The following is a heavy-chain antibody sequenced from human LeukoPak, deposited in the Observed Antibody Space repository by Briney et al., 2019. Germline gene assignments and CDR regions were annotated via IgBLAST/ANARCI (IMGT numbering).Heavy chain of an antibody. CDR1: GGSISSYY. Sequence: SETLSLTCTVSGGSISSYYWSWIRQPPGKGLEWIGYIYYSGSTNYNPSLKSRVTISVDTSKNQFSLKLSSVTAADTAVYYCARLPYSSGWTDDAFDIRGQGTMVTVSS. CDR3: ARLPYSSGWTDDAFDI. CDR2: IYYSGST. J-gene: IGHJ3*02. V-gene: IGHV4-59*01. D-gene: IGHD6-19*01.